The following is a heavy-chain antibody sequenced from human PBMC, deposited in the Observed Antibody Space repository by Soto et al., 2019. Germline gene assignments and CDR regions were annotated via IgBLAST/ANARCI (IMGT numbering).Heavy chain of an antibody. CDR1: GYSFTSYW. CDR2: IYPGDSDT. D-gene: IGHD6-19*01. J-gene: IGHJ4*02. V-gene: IGHV5-51*01. CDR3: ARRTAVPGCFDY. Sequence: GESLKISCKGSGYSFTSYWIGWVRQMPGKGLEWMGIIYPGDSDTRYSPSFQGQASISADKSISTAYLQWSSLKASATAMYYCARRTAVPGCFDYWGQRTLVTVSS.